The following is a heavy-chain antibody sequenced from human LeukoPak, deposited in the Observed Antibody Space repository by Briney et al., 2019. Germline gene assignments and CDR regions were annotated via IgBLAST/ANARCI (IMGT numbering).Heavy chain of an antibody. V-gene: IGHV3-33*08. CDR3: ARDRDSRSDY. D-gene: IGHD2-21*02. CDR1: GFTFSSYG. Sequence: GGSLRLSCSASGFTFSSYGMHWVRQAPGKGLEWVAVIWYDGSNKYYADSVKGRFTISRDNSKNTLYLQMNSLRAEDTAVHYCARDRDSRSDYWGQGTLVTVSS. J-gene: IGHJ4*02. CDR2: IWYDGSNK.